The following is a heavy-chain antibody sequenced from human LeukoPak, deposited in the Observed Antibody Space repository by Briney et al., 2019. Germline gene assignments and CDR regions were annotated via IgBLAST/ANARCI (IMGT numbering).Heavy chain of an antibody. D-gene: IGHD6-13*01. CDR1: GDSISSGNYY. CDR2: IYTSGST. CDR3: ARDTGYRIAAAGVLDH. J-gene: IGHJ4*02. Sequence: SETLSLTCTVSGDSISSGNYYWSWIRQPAGKGLEWIGRIYTSGSTNYNPSLKSRVTISVDTSKNQFSLKLSSVTAADTAVYYCARDTGYRIAAAGVLDHWGQGTLVTVSS. V-gene: IGHV4-61*02.